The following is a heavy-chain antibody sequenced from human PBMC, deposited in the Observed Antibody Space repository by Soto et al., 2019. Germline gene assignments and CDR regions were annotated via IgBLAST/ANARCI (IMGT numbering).Heavy chain of an antibody. D-gene: IGHD6-13*01. CDR3: ARHSSSVGMDV. Sequence: QMPGKGLEWMGIIYPGDSDTRYSPSFQGQVTISADKSISTAYLQWSSLKASDTAMYYCARHSSSVGMDVWGQGTTVTVSS. CDR2: IYPGDSDT. J-gene: IGHJ6*02. V-gene: IGHV5-51*01.